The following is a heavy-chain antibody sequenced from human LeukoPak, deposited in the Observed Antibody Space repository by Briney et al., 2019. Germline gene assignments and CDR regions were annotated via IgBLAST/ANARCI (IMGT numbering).Heavy chain of an antibody. CDR1: GYNFTSYW. J-gene: IGHJ6*03. D-gene: IGHD3-16*01. CDR3: ARGGEDYFFYYMDV. CDR2: IYPGDSDT. Sequence: GGSLKISWKGSGYNFTSYWIGWVRQMPGKGLEGMGIIYPGDSDTKYSPSFQGQVTISADKSISTAYLQWSRLKASDTAMYYCARGGEDYFFYYMDVWGKGTTVTVSS. V-gene: IGHV5-51*01.